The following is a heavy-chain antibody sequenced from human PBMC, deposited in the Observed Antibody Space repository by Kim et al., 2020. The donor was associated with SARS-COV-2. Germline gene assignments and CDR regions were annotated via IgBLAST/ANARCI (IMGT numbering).Heavy chain of an antibody. J-gene: IGHJ6*03. CDR1: GYSFTSYW. D-gene: IGHD3-22*01. V-gene: IGHV5-51*01. CDR3: ARLYYDSSGYYWGYYYYYMDV. Sequence: GESLKISCKGSGYSFTSYWIGWVRQMPGKGLEWMGIIYPGDSDTRYNPSFQGQVTISGDKSISTAYLQWSSLKASDTATYYCARLYYDSSGYYWGYYYYYMDVWGKGTTVTVSS. CDR2: IYPGDSDT.